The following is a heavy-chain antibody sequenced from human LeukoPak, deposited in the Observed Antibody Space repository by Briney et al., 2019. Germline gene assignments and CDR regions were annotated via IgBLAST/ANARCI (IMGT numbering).Heavy chain of an antibody. CDR2: INPNNGGT. CDR1: GYTFTGYY. Sequence: ASVKVSCKASGYTFTGYYMHWVRQAPGQGLEWMGRINPNNGGTNYAQKFQGRVTMTRDTSISTAYMELSRLRSDDTAVYYCASLAFDYYDSSGYELWGQGTLVTVSS. V-gene: IGHV1-2*06. D-gene: IGHD3-22*01. CDR3: ASLAFDYYDSSGYEL. J-gene: IGHJ4*02.